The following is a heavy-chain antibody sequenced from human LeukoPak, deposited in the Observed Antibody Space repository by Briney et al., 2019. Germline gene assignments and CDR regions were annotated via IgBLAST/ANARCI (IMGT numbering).Heavy chain of an antibody. CDR1: GFTFSSYG. D-gene: IGHD6-19*01. V-gene: IGHV3-30*02. Sequence: GGSLRLSCAASGFTFSSYGMHWVRQAPGKGLEWVAFIRYDGSNKYYADSVKGRFTIPRDNSKNTLYLQMNSLRAEDTAVYYCAKDRIAVAGTQDYWGQGTLVTVSS. CDR2: IRYDGSNK. CDR3: AKDRIAVAGTQDY. J-gene: IGHJ4*02.